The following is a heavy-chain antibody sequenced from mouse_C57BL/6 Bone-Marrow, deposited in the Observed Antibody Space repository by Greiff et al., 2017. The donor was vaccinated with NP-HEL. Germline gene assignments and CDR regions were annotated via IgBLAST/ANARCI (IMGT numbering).Heavy chain of an antibody. D-gene: IGHD2-10*02. J-gene: IGHJ4*01. Sequence: EVQLQQPGTVLVKPGASVKMSCKASGYTFTNYWMNWVKQRHGQGLEWIGVINPYNGGTSYNEKFKGKATLTVDKSSSTAYMQLNSLTSEDSAVYYCASVCGCVCYYALDYWGQGTSVTVSS. CDR2: INPYNGGT. CDR3: ASVCGCVCYYALDY. V-gene: IGHV1-19*01. CDR1: GYTFTNYW.